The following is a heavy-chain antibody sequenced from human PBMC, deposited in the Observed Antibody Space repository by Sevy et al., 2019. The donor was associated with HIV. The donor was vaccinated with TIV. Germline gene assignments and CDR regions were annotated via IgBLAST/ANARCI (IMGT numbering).Heavy chain of an antibody. CDR3: ARVGELSSKNWFDP. CDR2: IIPIFGTA. CDR1: GGTFSSYA. D-gene: IGHD3-16*02. J-gene: IGHJ5*02. V-gene: IGHV1-69*13. Sequence: ASVKVSCKASGGTFSSYAISWVRQAPGQGLEWMGGIIPIFGTANYAQKFQGRVTITADESTSTAYMELSSLRSADTAVYYCARVGELSSKNWFDPWGQGTLVTVSS.